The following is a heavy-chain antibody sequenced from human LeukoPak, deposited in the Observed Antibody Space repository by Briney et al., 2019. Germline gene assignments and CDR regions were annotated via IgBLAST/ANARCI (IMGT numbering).Heavy chain of an antibody. J-gene: IGHJ3*02. CDR1: GFTFSNYN. D-gene: IGHD1-14*01. Sequence: GGSLRLSCAASGFTFSNYNMNWVRQAPGKGLEWVSSISSSSTYIYYADSVKGRFTISRDNAKNSLYLQMTSLRAEDTAVYYCARDRAPEAFDIWGQGAMVTVS. CDR2: ISSSSTYI. CDR3: ARDRAPEAFDI. V-gene: IGHV3-21*01.